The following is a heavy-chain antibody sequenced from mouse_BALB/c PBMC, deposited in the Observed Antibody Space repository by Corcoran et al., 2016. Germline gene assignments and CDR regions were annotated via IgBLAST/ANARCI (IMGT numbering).Heavy chain of an antibody. CDR1: GFNIKDTY. J-gene: IGHJ1*01. V-gene: IGHV14-3*02. CDR3: ARWDWYFDV. CDR2: IDPANGNT. Sequence: EVQLQQSGAELVKPGASVKLSCTASGFNIKDTYMHWVKQRPEQGLEWIGRIDPANGNTKYDPKFQGKATITADTSSNTAYLQLSSRTAEDTDVYDCARWDWYFDVWGAGTTVTVSS.